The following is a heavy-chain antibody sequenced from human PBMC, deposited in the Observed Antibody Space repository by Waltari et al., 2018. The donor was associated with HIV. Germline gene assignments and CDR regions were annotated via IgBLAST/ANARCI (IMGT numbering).Heavy chain of an antibody. CDR1: GFTFSNSG. Sequence: QVLLVESGGGVIQPGRSLRLSCAASGFTFSNSGMHWVRQAPGKGLEWVAVISYDGSNKYYADSVKGRFTISRDNSKNTLYLQMNSLRAEDTAVYYCVTSSESSGPDGGAFDIWGQGTMVTVSS. CDR2: ISYDGSNK. V-gene: IGHV3-30*03. D-gene: IGHD6-19*01. CDR3: VTSSESSGPDGGAFDI. J-gene: IGHJ3*02.